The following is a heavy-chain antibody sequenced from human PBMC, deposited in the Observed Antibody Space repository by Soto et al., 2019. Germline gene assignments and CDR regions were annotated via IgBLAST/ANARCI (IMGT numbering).Heavy chain of an antibody. J-gene: IGHJ5*02. V-gene: IGHV4-61*01. D-gene: IGHD3-3*01. CDR2: IYYSGST. Sequence: SETLSLTCTVSGDSVSSGSYNWSWIRQPPGKGLEWIGYIYYSGSTNYNPSLKSRVTISVDTSKNQFSLKLSSVTAADTAVYYCARVGLRPYYDFWSGYYGNWFDPWGQGTLVTVSS. CDR1: GDSVSSGSYN. CDR3: ARVGLRPYYDFWSGYYGNWFDP.